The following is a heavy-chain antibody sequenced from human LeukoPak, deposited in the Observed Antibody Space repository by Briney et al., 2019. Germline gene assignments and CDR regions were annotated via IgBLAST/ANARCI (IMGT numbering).Heavy chain of an antibody. CDR1: GGTFSSYT. D-gene: IGHD2-2*01. Sequence: VASVKVSCKASGGTFSSYTINWVRQAPGQGLELMGRIIPILGIANYAQKFQGRVTITADKSTSTAYMELSSLRSEDTAVYYCARGGAIVVVPAAELRFDPWGQGTLVTVSS. CDR3: ARGGAIVVVPAAELRFDP. V-gene: IGHV1-69*02. J-gene: IGHJ5*02. CDR2: IIPILGIA.